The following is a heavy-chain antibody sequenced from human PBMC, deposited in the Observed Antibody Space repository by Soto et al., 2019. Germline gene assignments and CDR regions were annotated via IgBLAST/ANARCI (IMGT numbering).Heavy chain of an antibody. CDR1: GYTFTSYG. D-gene: IGHD2-2*01. CDR3: ARFHNPQGQLPLYYYYYMDV. CDR2: ISAYNGNT. V-gene: IGHV1-18*01. Sequence: QVQLVQSGAEVKKPGASVKVSCKASGYTFTSYGISWVRQAPGQGLEWMGWISAYNGNTNYAQKLHGRVTMTTGTSTSTAYMELRSLRSDDTAVYYCARFHNPQGQLPLYYYYYMDVWGKGTTVTVSS. J-gene: IGHJ6*03.